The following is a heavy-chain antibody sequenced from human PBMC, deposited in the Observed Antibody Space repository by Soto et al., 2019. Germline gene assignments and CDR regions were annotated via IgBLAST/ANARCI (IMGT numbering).Heavy chain of an antibody. Sequence: GGSLRLSCAASGFTVSSNYMSWVRQAPGKGLEWVSVIYSGGSTYYADSVKGRFTISRDNSKNTLYLQMNSLRAEDTAVYYCARDSRITIFGVVTDTSLGYYMDVWGKGTTVTVSS. D-gene: IGHD3-3*01. CDR3: ARDSRITIFGVVTDTSLGYYMDV. CDR2: IYSGGST. CDR1: GFTVSSNY. V-gene: IGHV3-66*01. J-gene: IGHJ6*03.